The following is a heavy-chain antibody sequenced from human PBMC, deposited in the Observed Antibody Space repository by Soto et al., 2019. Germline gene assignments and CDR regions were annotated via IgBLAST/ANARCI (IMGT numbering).Heavy chain of an antibody. CDR2: IIPIFGTA. Sequence: SVKVSCKASGGTFSSYAISWVRQAPGQGLEWMGGIIPIFGTANYAQKFQGRVTITADESTSTAYMELSSLRSEDTVVYYCAELGGNTPYFDYWGQGTLVTVS. J-gene: IGHJ4*02. CDR1: GGTFSSYA. V-gene: IGHV1-69*13. D-gene: IGHD2-15*01. CDR3: AELGGNTPYFDY.